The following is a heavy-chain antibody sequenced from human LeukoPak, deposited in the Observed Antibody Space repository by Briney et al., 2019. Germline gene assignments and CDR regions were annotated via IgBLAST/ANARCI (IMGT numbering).Heavy chain of an antibody. CDR2: VKTSAGDT. J-gene: IGHJ4*02. V-gene: IGHV3-23*01. CDR1: GFTLSSYA. D-gene: IGHD4-23*01. Sequence: GGSLRLSCAASGFTLSSYAMSWVRQAPGRGLEWVSAVKTSAGDTYYADSVRGRFTISRDNSKSTVYLQMNSLRAEDSALYYCAKAYGGNSGCFDYWGQGTLVTVSS. CDR3: AKAYGGNSGCFDY.